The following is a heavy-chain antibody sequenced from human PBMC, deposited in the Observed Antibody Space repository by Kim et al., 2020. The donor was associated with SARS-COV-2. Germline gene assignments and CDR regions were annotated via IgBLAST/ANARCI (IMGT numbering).Heavy chain of an antibody. CDR1: GFSFGDYY. Sequence: GGSLRLSCVTSGFSFGDYYMSWIRQAPGKGLEWISYISPSGFTTYYSDSVKGRFTISRDNADSSLFVHMNSLTAEDTAVYYCARTPYDGTYHGMHDWGQGTTVIVSS. CDR3: ARTPYDGTYHGMHD. V-gene: IGHV3-11*04. J-gene: IGHJ6*02. CDR2: ISPSGFTT. D-gene: IGHD1-1*01.